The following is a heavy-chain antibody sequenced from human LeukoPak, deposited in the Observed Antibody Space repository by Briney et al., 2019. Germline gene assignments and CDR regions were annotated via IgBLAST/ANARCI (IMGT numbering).Heavy chain of an antibody. J-gene: IGHJ6*03. V-gene: IGHV1-2*02. CDR3: ARGLAVYYYYMDV. CDR2: LNPKSGAS. Sequence: ASVTVSCTASGYTFTGHYMHWVRQAPGQDLEWMGWLNPKSGASNYAQKFEGRVTMTRDTSISTAHMELSRLGSDDTAVYYCARGLAVYYYYMDVWGKGTTVTVSS. CDR1: GYTFTGHY. D-gene: IGHD6-25*01.